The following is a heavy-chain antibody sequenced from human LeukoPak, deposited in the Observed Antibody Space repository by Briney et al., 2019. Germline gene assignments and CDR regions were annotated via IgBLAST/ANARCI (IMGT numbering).Heavy chain of an antibody. CDR2: ISYDGSNK. V-gene: IGHV3-30-3*01. CDR1: GFTFSSHS. Sequence: GRSLRLSCAASGFTFSSHSMHWVRQAPGKGLEWVAVISYDGSNKYYADSVKGRFTISRDNSKNTLYLQMNSLRAEDTAVYYCARGIVVVPAPPDYWGQGTLVTVSS. J-gene: IGHJ4*02. D-gene: IGHD2-2*01. CDR3: ARGIVVVPAPPDY.